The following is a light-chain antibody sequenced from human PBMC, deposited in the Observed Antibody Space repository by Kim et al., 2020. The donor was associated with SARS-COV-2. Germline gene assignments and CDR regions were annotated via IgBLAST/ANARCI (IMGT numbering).Light chain of an antibody. CDR2: DAS. Sequence: GDRVTITCRASQTISSWLAWYQQKPGKAPKLLIYDASSLQSGVPSRFSGSGSGTEFTLTITSLQPDDFATYYCQQYNSYPWTFGQGTKV. CDR3: QQYNSYPWT. V-gene: IGKV1-5*01. J-gene: IGKJ1*01. CDR1: QTISSW.